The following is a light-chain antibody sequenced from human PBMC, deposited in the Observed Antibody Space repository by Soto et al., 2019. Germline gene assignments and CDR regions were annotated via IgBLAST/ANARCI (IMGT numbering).Light chain of an antibody. CDR3: LQYRSFPRT. J-gene: IGKJ1*01. CDR1: QGIRDD. Sequence: DIQLTQSPSSLSASVGDRVTITCRASQGIRDDLGWYQQKAGEAPKRLIYAASSLHSGVPSRFSGSGSWTEFTLTISSLQPEDFATYYCLQYRSFPRTFGQGTKVDIK. CDR2: AAS. V-gene: IGKV1-17*01.